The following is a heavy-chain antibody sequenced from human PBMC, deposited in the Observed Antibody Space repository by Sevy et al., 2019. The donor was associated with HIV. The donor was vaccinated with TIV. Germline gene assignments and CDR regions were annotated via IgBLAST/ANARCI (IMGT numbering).Heavy chain of an antibody. CDR1: GLTFSSYA. CDR2: ISYDGSNK. J-gene: IGHJ4*02. CDR3: ARDPRMVSYFDY. V-gene: IGHV3-30-3*01. D-gene: IGHD2-8*01. Sequence: GGSLRLSCAASGLTFSSYAMHWVRQAPGKGLEWVAVISYDGSNKYYADSVKGRFTISRDNSKNTLYLQMNSLRAEDTAVYYCARDPRMVSYFDYWGQGTLVTVSS.